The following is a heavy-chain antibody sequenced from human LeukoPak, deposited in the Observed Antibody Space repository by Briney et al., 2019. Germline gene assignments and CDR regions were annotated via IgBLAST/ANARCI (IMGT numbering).Heavy chain of an antibody. J-gene: IGHJ2*01. Sequence: PGGPLRLSCTASGFTFSDYYMTWIPQPPGNGLEWLSYVSTDSTYPNYAHSAKGRFTISRDNAKSSLYLQLNSLTAEDTAVYYCTREDNWYFDLWGRGTLVTVSS. CDR3: TREDNWYFDL. V-gene: IGHV3-11*05. CDR2: VSTDSTYP. CDR1: GFTFSDYY.